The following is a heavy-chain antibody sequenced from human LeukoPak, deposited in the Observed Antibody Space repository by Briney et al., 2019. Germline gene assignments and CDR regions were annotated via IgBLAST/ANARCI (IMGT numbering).Heavy chain of an antibody. J-gene: IGHJ5*02. CDR3: ARGALHNWFDP. Sequence: SETLSLTCTVSGGSISSGSYYWGWIRQPPGKGLEWIGSIYHSGSTYYNPSLKSRVTISVDTSKNQFSLKLSSVTAADTAVYYCARGALHNWFDPWGQGTLVTVSS. CDR1: GGSISSGSYY. CDR2: IYHSGST. V-gene: IGHV4-39*07.